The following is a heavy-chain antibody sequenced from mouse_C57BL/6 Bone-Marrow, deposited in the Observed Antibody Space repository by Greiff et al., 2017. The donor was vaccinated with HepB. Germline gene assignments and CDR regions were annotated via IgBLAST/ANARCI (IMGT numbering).Heavy chain of an antibody. CDR1: GYTFTGYW. Sequence: LVESGAELMKPGASVKLSCKATGYTFTGYWIEWVKQRPGHGLEWIGEILPGSGSTNYNEKFKGKATFTADTSSHTAYMQLSSLTTEDSAIYYCARAGNYYGSSTWFAYWGQGTLVTVSA. CDR2: ILPGSGST. D-gene: IGHD1-1*01. V-gene: IGHV1-9*01. CDR3: ARAGNYYGSSTWFAY. J-gene: IGHJ3*01.